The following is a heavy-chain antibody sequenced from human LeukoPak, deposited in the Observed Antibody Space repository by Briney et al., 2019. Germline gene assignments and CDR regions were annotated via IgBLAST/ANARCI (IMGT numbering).Heavy chain of an antibody. Sequence: PGGSLRLSCAASGFTVSGNYMSWVRQAPGKGLEWVSLIYSGGYTYYADSVKGRFTISTDNSKNTLHLQINSLRAEDTAVYYCARAQGPLKLYGMDVWGQGTTVTVSS. J-gene: IGHJ6*02. CDR2: IYSGGYT. CDR1: GFTVSGNY. V-gene: IGHV3-66*01. CDR3: ARAQGPLKLYGMDV.